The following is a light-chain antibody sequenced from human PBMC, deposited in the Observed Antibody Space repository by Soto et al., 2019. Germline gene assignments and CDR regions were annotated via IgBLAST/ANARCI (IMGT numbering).Light chain of an antibody. Sequence: QSVLTQPASVSGSHLQSIAISCTGTSSHIGGYNYVSWYQQHPGKAPNLIIYDVSNRPSGVSDRFSGSKSGNTASLTISGLQAEDEADYYCCSSISSSTYVFGTGTKVTVL. CDR1: SSHIGGYNY. CDR3: CSSISSSTYV. CDR2: DVS. V-gene: IGLV2-14*01. J-gene: IGLJ1*01.